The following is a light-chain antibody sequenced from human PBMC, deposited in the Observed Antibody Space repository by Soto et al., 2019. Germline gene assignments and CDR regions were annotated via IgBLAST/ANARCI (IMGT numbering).Light chain of an antibody. V-gene: IGLV1-44*01. J-gene: IGLJ2*01. CDR2: SNN. CDR3: ASWDAVV. Sequence: QSVLTQPPSASGTPGQRVTISCSGSSSNIGSNTVNWYQQLPGTAPKLLIYSNNQRPSGVPDRFSGSKSGTSASLAISGLQSEDEADYYCASWDAVVFGGVTKLTVL. CDR1: SSNIGSNT.